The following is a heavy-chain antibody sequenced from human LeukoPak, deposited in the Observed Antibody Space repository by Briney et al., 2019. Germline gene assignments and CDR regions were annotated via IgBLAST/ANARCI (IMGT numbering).Heavy chain of an antibody. J-gene: IGHJ4*02. V-gene: IGHV1-18*01. D-gene: IGHD3-10*01. CDR2: INAYNSDT. Sequence: ASVKVSCKASGYTFINYGISWVRQAPGQGLEWMGWINAYNSDTNYAQKLQGRVTMTTDTSTSTAYMELRSLRSDDSAVYYCARDGSGTWNDYWGRGTLVTVSS. CDR1: GYTFINYG. CDR3: ARDGSGTWNDY.